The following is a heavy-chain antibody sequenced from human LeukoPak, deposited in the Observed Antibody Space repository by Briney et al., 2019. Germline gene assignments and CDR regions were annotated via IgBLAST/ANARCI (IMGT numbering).Heavy chain of an antibody. V-gene: IGHV3-21*04. CDR3: ARGPVTRFEI. CDR2: ISTSSSYI. D-gene: IGHD4-17*01. CDR1: GFTFSSYT. J-gene: IGHJ3*02. Sequence: GGSLRLSCAVSGFTFSSYTMNWVRQGPGKGLEWVSSISTSSSYIHYADSVKGRFTISRDNSNNTLYLQMNSLRAEDTAVYYCARGPVTRFEIWGQGTMVTVSS.